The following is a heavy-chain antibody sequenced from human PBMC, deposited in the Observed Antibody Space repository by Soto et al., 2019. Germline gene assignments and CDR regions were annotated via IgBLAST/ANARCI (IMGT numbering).Heavy chain of an antibody. D-gene: IGHD2-15*01. CDR2: IIPIFGTA. J-gene: IGHJ5*02. CDR3: AGDGDCSGGLCYGGEGKPVWFDP. CDR1: GGTFSSYA. V-gene: IGHV1-69*12. Sequence: QVQLVQSGAEVKKPGSSVKVSCKASGGTFSSYAISWVRQAPGQGLEWMGGIIPIFGTANYAQKFQGRVAVTEDESTRPASMERSSLRSEEADVYYGAGDGDCSGGLCYGGEGKPVWFDPWGQGTLVTVSS.